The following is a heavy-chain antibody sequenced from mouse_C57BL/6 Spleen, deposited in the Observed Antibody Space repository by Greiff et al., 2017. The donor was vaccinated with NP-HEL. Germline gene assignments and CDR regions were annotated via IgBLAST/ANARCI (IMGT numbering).Heavy chain of an antibody. V-gene: IGHV5-4*01. Sequence: DVKLVESGGGLVKPGGSLKLSCAASGFTFSSYAMSWVRQTPEKRLEWVATISDGGSYTYYPDNVKGRFTISRDNAKNNLYLQMSHLKSEDTAMYYCARDGYYGSSYSYYFDYWGQGTTLTVSS. CDR2: ISDGGSYT. CDR1: GFTFSSYA. D-gene: IGHD1-1*01. J-gene: IGHJ2*01. CDR3: ARDGYYGSSYSYYFDY.